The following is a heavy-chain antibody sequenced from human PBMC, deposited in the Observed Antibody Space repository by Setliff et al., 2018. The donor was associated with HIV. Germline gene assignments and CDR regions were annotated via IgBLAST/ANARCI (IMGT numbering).Heavy chain of an antibody. Sequence: GESLKISCKGSGYSFTSYWIAWVRQKPGKGLEWMGMIYPRDSDTKYSPSFQGQVTMSVDTSVSTAYLEWSSLKASDTAVYFCARHGSMVSGLDPWGQGTLVTVSS. CDR3: ARHGSMVSGLDP. D-gene: IGHD2-8*01. CDR1: GYSFTSYW. V-gene: IGHV5-51*01. CDR2: IYPRDSDT. J-gene: IGHJ5*02.